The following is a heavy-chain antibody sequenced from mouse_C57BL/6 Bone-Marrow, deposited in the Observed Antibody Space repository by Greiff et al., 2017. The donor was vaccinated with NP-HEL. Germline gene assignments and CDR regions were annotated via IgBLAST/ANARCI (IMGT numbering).Heavy chain of an antibody. CDR1: GYTFTSYT. D-gene: IGHD2-2*01. V-gene: IGHV1-4*01. Sequence: QVQLQQSGAELARPGASVKMSCKASGYTFTSYTMHWVKQRPGQGLEWIGYLNPSSGYTKYNQTFKDKATLTADKSSSTAYMQLSSLTSEDSAIYYCARWGVTTGYWGQGTTLTVSS. CDR3: ARWGVTTGY. CDR2: LNPSSGYT. J-gene: IGHJ2*01.